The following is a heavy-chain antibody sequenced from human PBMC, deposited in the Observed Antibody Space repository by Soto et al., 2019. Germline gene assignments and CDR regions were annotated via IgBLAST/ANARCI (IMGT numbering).Heavy chain of an antibody. CDR3: ARDRFASSWSYFDY. Sequence: QVQLVESGGGVIQHGRSLRLSCTASGFTFSSYAMHWVRQAPGKGLDRVAVISYDGSNKYYADSVKGRFTISRDNSKNTLYLQMNSLRAEDTAVYYCARDRFASSWSYFDYWGQGTLVTVSS. CDR1: GFTFSSYA. J-gene: IGHJ4*02. D-gene: IGHD6-13*01. V-gene: IGHV3-30-3*01. CDR2: ISYDGSNK.